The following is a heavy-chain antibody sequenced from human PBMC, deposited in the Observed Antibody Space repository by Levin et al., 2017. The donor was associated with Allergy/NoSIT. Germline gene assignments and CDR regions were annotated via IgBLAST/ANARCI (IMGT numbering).Heavy chain of an antibody. CDR3: ARDGGYDSGSFYFDY. V-gene: IGHV3-30-3*01. Sequence: PGESLKISCAASGFTFTSYTVHWVRQAPGKGLEWVSLISYDGSNKYYADSVRGRFTISRDNSQKTMYLQMNSLRAEDTAVYYCARDGGYDSGSFYFDYWGQGTLVTVSS. D-gene: IGHD3-10*01. CDR2: ISYDGSNK. CDR1: GFTFTSYT. J-gene: IGHJ4*02.